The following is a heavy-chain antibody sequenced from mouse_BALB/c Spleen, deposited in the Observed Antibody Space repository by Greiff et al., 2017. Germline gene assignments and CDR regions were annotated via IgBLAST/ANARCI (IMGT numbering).Heavy chain of an antibody. V-gene: IGHV1-63*02. Sequence: VQLQQSGAELVRPGTSVKISCKASGYTFTNYWLGWVKQRPGHGLEWIGDIYPGGGYTNYNEKFKGKATLTADTSSSTAYMQLSSLTSEDSAVYFCARGGSSGYAMDYWGQGTSVTVSS. CDR2: IYPGGGYT. CDR1: GYTFTNYW. J-gene: IGHJ4*01. CDR3: ARGGSSGYAMDY. D-gene: IGHD3-1*01.